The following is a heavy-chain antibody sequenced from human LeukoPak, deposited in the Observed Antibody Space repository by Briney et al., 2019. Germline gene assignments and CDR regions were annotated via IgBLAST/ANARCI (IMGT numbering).Heavy chain of an antibody. D-gene: IGHD3-10*01. CDR3: ATDMVREYDY. Sequence: GGSLRLPCAASGFTFSSYAMSWVRQAPGKGLEWVSTFTGSGDTTYYADSVKGRFTISRGNSKKKLYLQMNSLRAEDTAIYYCATDMVREYDYWGQGTLVTVSS. CDR2: FTGSGDTT. J-gene: IGHJ4*02. V-gene: IGHV3-23*01. CDR1: GFTFSSYA.